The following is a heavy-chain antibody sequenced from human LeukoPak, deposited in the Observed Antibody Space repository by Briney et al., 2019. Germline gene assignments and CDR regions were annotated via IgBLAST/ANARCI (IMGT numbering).Heavy chain of an antibody. V-gene: IGHV3-21*05. CDR3: ARLGIITAAGPNDY. CDR2: IAARSDSI. Sequence: AGGSLRLSCGASRLTLSTYTMNWVRQAPGKGLEWVSHIAARSDSIYYADSVKGRFTISRDKAKNSLHLQMNSLRAEDTAVYYCARLGIITAAGPNDYWGQGTLVTVSS. CDR1: RLTLSTYT. D-gene: IGHD6-13*01. J-gene: IGHJ4*02.